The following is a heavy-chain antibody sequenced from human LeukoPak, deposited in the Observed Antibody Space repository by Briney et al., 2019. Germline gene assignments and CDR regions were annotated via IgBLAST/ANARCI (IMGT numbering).Heavy chain of an antibody. V-gene: IGHV3-48*01. J-gene: IGHJ4*02. Sequence: GGSLRLSCVASGITFSSYSMNWVRQAPGKGLEWVSYISSLSGTINYADSVKGRFTISRDNAKNSLYLQMNSLRAEDAAVYYCARDQGGVGYWGQGTLVTVSS. CDR1: GITFSSYS. CDR2: ISSLSGTI. CDR3: ARDQGGVGY. D-gene: IGHD3-16*01.